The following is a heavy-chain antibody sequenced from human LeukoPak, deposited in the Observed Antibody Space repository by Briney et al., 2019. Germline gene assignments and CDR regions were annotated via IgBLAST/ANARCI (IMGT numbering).Heavy chain of an antibody. CDR2: IFHSGST. CDR3: ARASGSYGSGSYYYYGMDV. J-gene: IGHJ6*04. Sequence: TSETLSLTCAVSGYSISSGYYWGWIRQPPGKGLEWIGSIFHSGSTYYNSSLKSRVNMSVDTSKNQISLKLSSVTAADTAVYYCARASGSYGSGSYYYYGMDVWGKGTTVTVSS. CDR1: GYSISSGYY. V-gene: IGHV4-38-2*01. D-gene: IGHD3-10*01.